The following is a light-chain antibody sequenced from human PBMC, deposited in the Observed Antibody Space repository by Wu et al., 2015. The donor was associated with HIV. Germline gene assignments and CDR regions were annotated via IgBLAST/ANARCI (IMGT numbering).Light chain of an antibody. CDR2: AAS. CDR1: QSISTF. CDR3: QKYNTAPWT. V-gene: IGKV1-39*01. J-gene: IGKJ1*01. Sequence: DIQMTQSPSSLSASVGDRVTITCRASQSISTFLNWYQQKPGKAPKVLIYAASNLQSGVPSRFSGSGSGTEFTLTISSLQPEDFATYYCQKYNTAPWTFGQGTKVE.